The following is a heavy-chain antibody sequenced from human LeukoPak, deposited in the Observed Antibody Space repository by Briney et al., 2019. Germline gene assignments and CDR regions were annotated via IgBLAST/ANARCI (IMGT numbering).Heavy chain of an antibody. J-gene: IGHJ4*02. Sequence: PGGSLRLSCAASGFTFSSYAMSWVRQAPGKGLEWVSAISGSGGSTYYADSVKGRFTISRDNSKNTLYLQMNSLRAEDTAVYYCAKDSYSDYDILTGHPNDYWGQGTLVTVSS. D-gene: IGHD3-9*01. V-gene: IGHV3-23*01. CDR2: ISGSGGST. CDR3: AKDSYSDYDILTGHPNDY. CDR1: GFTFSSYA.